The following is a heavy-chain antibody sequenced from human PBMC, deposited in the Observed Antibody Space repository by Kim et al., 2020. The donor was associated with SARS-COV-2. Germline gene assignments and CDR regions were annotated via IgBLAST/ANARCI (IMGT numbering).Heavy chain of an antibody. CDR1: GFTFSSYG. Sequence: GGSLRLSCAASGFTFSSYGMHWVRQAPGKGLEWVAVISYDGSNKYYADSVKGRFTISRDNSKNTLYLQMNSLRAEDTAVYYCANAWFDPWGQGTLVTVSS. J-gene: IGHJ5*02. CDR2: ISYDGSNK. V-gene: IGHV3-30*18. CDR3: ANAWFDP.